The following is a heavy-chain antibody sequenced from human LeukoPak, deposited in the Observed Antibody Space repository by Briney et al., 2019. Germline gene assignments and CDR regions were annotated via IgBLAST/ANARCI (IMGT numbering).Heavy chain of an antibody. CDR1: GFPFSDRY. Sequence: PGGSLRLSCAAAGFPFSDRYMSWIRQAPGKGMEWVAYISPNGDNIHCADSVKGRFTISRDNAKNSLFLQVNSLRAEDTAVYYCVTESGWLFDFWGQGTLVTVSS. J-gene: IGHJ4*02. CDR3: VTESGWLFDF. CDR2: ISPNGDNI. D-gene: IGHD6-19*01. V-gene: IGHV3-11*04.